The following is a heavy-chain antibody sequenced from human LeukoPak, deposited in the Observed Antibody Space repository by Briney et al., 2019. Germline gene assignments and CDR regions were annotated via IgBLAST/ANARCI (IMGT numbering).Heavy chain of an antibody. CDR2: MNPNSGNT. CDR3: ARGGIAARRRSTYYHYYYMDV. CDR1: GYTFTSYD. J-gene: IGHJ6*03. Sequence: ASVKVSCKASGYTFTSYDINWVRQATGQGLEWMGWMNPNSGNTGYAQKFQGRVTMTRNTSISTAYMELSSLRSEDTAVYYCARGGIAARRRSTYYHYYYMDVWGKGTTVTVSS. V-gene: IGHV1-8*01. D-gene: IGHD6-6*01.